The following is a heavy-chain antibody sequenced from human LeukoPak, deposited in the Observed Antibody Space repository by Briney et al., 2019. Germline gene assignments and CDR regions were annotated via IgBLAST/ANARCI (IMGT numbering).Heavy chain of an antibody. CDR3: ARADRLAGGPYLIDP. D-gene: IGHD2-21*01. V-gene: IGHV1-2*02. Sequence: ASVKASCEASGYTFTYYYIHWVRQAPGQGLEWMGWINPNSGHRNSAQRFQGRVTMTRDTSITTVYMELNWLTSDDTAIYYCARADRLAGGPYLIDPWGQGTLVTVSS. J-gene: IGHJ5*02. CDR2: INPNSGHR. CDR1: GYTFTYYY.